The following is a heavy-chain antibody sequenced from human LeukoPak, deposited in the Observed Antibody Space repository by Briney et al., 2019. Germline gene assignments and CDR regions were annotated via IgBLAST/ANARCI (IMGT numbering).Heavy chain of an antibody. J-gene: IGHJ3*02. Sequence: GGSRRLSCAASGFTFSSYSMSWVRQAPGKGLEWVAYISSSSSTLHYADPVKGRFTISRDNANNSLYLQMNSLRDEDTAVYYCARDGRPFDIWGKGTMVTVYS. CDR1: GFTFSSYS. V-gene: IGHV3-48*02. CDR2: ISSSSSTL. CDR3: ARDGRPFDI.